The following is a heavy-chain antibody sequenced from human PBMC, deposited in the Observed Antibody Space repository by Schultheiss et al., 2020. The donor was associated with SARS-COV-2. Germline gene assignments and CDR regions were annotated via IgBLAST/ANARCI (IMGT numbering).Heavy chain of an antibody. V-gene: IGHV4-38-2*01. D-gene: IGHD7-27*01. CDR2: IYHSGST. J-gene: IGHJ4*02. CDR3: ARAGDGYYFDF. Sequence: SETLSLTCAVSGYSISSGYYWGWLRQPPGKGLEWIGSIYHSGSTYYNPSLKSRVTISVDTSKNQFSLKLSSVTAADTAVYYCARAGDGYYFDFWGQGTLVTVSS. CDR1: GYSISSGYY.